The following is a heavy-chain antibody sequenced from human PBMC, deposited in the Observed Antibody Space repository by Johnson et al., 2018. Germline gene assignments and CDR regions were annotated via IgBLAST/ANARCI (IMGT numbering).Heavy chain of an antibody. J-gene: IGHJ3*02. CDR1: GFRFRNYG. CDR2: IWYDGNRK. V-gene: IGHV3-33*01. CDR3: VREGMSETGGAFDI. Sequence: QVQLVESGGGVVQPGVSXRLSCAASGFRFRNYGMHWVRQAPGKGLEWVAVIWYDGNRKYYADPVKGRFTISRDTSKNTLYLQMNSLRAEDTAVYYCVREGMSETGGAFDIWGQGTMVTVSS. D-gene: IGHD7-27*01.